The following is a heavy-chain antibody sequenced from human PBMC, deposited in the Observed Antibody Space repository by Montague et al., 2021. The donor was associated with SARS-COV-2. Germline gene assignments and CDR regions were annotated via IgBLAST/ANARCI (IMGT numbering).Heavy chain of an antibody. CDR1: GDSVSSYSAE. Sequence: CAISGDSVSSYSAEWNWIRQSPSRGLEWLGWTWYRSRWYTEYAVAVKSRVNISPDTSKNQFSLELNSVTPEDTAVYYCVRAPGSYSSEQFYFDFWGQGTLVTVS. D-gene: IGHD3-16*02. CDR2: TWYRSRWYT. J-gene: IGHJ4*02. CDR3: VRAPGSYSSEQFYFDF. V-gene: IGHV6-1*01.